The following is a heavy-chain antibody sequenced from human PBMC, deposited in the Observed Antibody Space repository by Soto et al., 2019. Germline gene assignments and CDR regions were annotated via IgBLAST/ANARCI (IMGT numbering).Heavy chain of an antibody. V-gene: IGHV3-23*01. CDR1: GFSFSSFA. D-gene: IGHD6-19*01. CDR2: ISGSGSST. Sequence: GGSLRLSCAASGFSFSSFAMSWVRQAPGKGLEWVSGISGSGSSTYHADSVKGRFTISRDNSKNTLYLEMNSLRVDDRAIYYCARGRIEGIAVAGFDYWGQGTLVTVSS. CDR3: ARGRIEGIAVAGFDY. J-gene: IGHJ4*02.